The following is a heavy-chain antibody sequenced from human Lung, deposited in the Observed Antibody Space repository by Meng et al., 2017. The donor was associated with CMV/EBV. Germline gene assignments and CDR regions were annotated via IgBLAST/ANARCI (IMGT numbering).Heavy chain of an antibody. Sequence: SVXXFCXVSGGIFSSSAISWVRQAPGQGLEWMGRIIPLLDITNYAPNFQGRVTITADKSTSTAYMEMSSLRYDDTAFYYCARSTSKYDFWSGYPPFLDPWGQGXQVTVSS. D-gene: IGHD3-3*01. CDR1: GGIFSSSA. CDR3: ARSTSKYDFWSGYPPFLDP. J-gene: IGHJ5*02. CDR2: IIPLLDIT. V-gene: IGHV1-69*04.